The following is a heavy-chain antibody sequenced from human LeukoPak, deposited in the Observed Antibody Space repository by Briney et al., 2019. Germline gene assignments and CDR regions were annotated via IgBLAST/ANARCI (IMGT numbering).Heavy chain of an antibody. CDR2: IYYSGST. CDR3: ARAHDYGEDFDY. D-gene: IGHD4-17*01. CDR1: GGSISSYY. J-gene: IGHJ4*02. Sequence: SGTLSLTCTVSGGSISSYYWSWIRQPPGKGLEWIGYIYYSGSTNYNPSLKSRVTISVDTSKNQFSLKLSSVTAADTAVYYCARAHDYGEDFDYWGQGTLVTVSS. V-gene: IGHV4-59*01.